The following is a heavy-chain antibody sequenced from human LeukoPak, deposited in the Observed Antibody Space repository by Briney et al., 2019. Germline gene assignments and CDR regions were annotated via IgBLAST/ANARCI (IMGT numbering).Heavy chain of an antibody. CDR2: IVNDGSTT. J-gene: IGHJ3*02. CDR3: ARESSDYGDYDAFDI. Sequence: GGSLRLSCAASGFTFSTYYMHWVRQAPGKGLVWVSRIVNDGSTTTHAGSVKGRFTISRDNAKNALFLQMNSLRVEDTAVYYCARESSDYGDYDAFDIWGRGTMVTVSS. V-gene: IGHV3-74*01. CDR1: GFTFSTYY. D-gene: IGHD4-17*01.